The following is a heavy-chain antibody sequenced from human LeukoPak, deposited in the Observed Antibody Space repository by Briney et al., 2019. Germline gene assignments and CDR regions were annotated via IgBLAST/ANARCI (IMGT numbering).Heavy chain of an antibody. CDR1: GYSISSGYY. V-gene: IGHV4-38-2*01. D-gene: IGHD3-10*01. CDR3: ARPPWFGEVEDE. CDR2: IYHSGST. J-gene: IGHJ4*02. Sequence: KPSETLSLTCAVSGYSISSGYYGGWIRQPPGKGLEWIGSIYHSGSTYYNPSLRSRVTISVDTSKNQFSLKLRSVTAADTAVYYCARPPWFGEVEDEWGQGTLVTVSS.